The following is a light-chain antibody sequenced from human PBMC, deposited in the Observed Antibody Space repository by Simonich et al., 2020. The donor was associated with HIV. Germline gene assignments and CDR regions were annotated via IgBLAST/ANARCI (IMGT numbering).Light chain of an antibody. CDR3: VLYMGSGISV. CDR2: NTN. Sequence: QTVVTQEPSFSVSPGGTVTLTCALSSGSASSGYYPNWYQQTPGQAPRTLIYNTNLRSSGAPDRFSGSILGNKAALSITGAQADDESNYYCVLYMGSGISVFGGGTKLTVL. J-gene: IGLJ3*02. CDR1: SGSASSGYY. V-gene: IGLV8-61*01.